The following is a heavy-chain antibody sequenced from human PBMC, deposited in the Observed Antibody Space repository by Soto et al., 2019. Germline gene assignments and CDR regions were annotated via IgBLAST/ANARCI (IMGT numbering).Heavy chain of an antibody. CDR2: VNPSGGSE. CDR1: GYTFTAYY. D-gene: IGHD3-16*01. V-gene: IGHV1-46*01. CDR3: ARGGDYYYGLDV. J-gene: IGHJ6*02. Sequence: QVQLVQSGAEVKKPVASEKVSCKTSGYTFTAYYMHWVRQAPGQGLEWMGVVNPSGGSEHYAQSFEGRVTLTRDTSTSTLYMELSSLRSGDTAVYYCARGGDYYYGLDVWGQGTTVTFPS.